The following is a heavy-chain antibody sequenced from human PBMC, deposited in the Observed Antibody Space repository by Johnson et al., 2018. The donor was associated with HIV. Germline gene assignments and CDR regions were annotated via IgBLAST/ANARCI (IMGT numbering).Heavy chain of an antibody. CDR1: GFTVSSNE. CDR2: ISGGST. CDR3: ARDQSGSYVWWAHDAFDI. Sequence: VQLVESRGVLVQPGGSLRLSCAASGFTVSSNEMSWVRQAPGKGLEWVSSISGGSTYYADSVKGRFTISRDNSKNTLYLQMNSLRAEDTAVYYCARDQSGSYVWWAHDAFDIWGQGTMVTVSS. J-gene: IGHJ3*02. V-gene: IGHV3-38-3*01. D-gene: IGHD1-26*01.